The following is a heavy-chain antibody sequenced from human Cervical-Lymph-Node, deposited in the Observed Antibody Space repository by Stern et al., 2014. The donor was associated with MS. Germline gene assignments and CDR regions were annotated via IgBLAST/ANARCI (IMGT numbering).Heavy chain of an antibody. D-gene: IGHD1-14*01. J-gene: IGHJ4*02. CDR3: ARDITGSSAYFAY. Sequence: EVQLVESEGDLVQPGRSLRLSCAAFGFTFDDYAMHWVRQAPGKGLEWVAGISWNSGTIGYADSVKGRFTTSRDNAYSSLYLQMNSLRPEDTALYYCARDITGSSAYFAYWGQGTLVTVSS. V-gene: IGHV3-9*01. CDR2: ISWNSGTI. CDR1: GFTFDDYA.